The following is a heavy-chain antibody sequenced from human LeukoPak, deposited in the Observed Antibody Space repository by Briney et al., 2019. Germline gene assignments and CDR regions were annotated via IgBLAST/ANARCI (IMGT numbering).Heavy chain of an antibody. CDR1: GGSISSSSYY. D-gene: IGHD3-16*02. J-gene: IGHJ4*02. V-gene: IGHV4-39*01. Sequence: SETLSLTCTVSGGSISSSSYYWGWIRQPPGKGLEWIGSIYYSGSTYYNPSLKSRVTISVDTSKNQFSLKLSSVTAADTAVYYCARHKITFGGVIVIIDYWAREPWSPSPQ. CDR3: ARHKITFGGVIVIIDY. CDR2: IYYSGST.